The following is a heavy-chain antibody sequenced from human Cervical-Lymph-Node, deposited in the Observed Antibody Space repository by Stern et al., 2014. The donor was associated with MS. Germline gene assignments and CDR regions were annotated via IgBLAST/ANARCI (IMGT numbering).Heavy chain of an antibody. Sequence: QAQLVQSGGGLVKPGGSLRLSCAASGFTFSDYYMTWIRQAPGMGLEWISYISSTSYTIYYGDSVKGRFTISRDNPKNSLYLQISSLRAEDTAVYYCARMAARTNTHIDYWGQGTLVTVSS. J-gene: IGHJ4*02. CDR2: ISSTSYTI. D-gene: IGHD2-2*02. V-gene: IGHV3-11*01. CDR1: GFTFSDYY. CDR3: ARMAARTNTHIDY.